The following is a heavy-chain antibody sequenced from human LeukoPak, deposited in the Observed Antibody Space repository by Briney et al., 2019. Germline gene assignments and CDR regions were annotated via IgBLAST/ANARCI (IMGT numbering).Heavy chain of an antibody. J-gene: IGHJ3*01. Sequence: LETLSLTCTAAAGSLSGHYWSWIRQPPGKRLGWLGYVSYTGRTKYNPSLQSRVTISIDTSKSQFSLKLTSVTSADTAVYSCARLLDNDISGDPDTFDVWGQGTTVIVSS. D-gene: IGHD3-22*01. CDR2: VSYTGRT. V-gene: IGHV4-59*11. CDR3: ARLLDNDISGDPDTFDV. CDR1: AGSLSGHY.